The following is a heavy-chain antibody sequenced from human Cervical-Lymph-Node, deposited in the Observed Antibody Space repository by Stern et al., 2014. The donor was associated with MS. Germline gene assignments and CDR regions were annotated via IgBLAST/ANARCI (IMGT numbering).Heavy chain of an antibody. CDR1: GFTFSTYG. J-gene: IGHJ6*02. D-gene: IGHD3-10*01. CDR2: IWDDGSNE. V-gene: IGHV3-33*01. CDR3: AVTFYYGSGSYAYSHYTMDV. Sequence: VQLVESGGGVVQPGRSLRLSCAASGFTFSTYGMHWVRQAPGKGLEWGAVIWDDGSNEYYADSVKGRFTISRDSSKNTLFLQMNSLRAEDTAMYYCAVTFYYGSGSYAYSHYTMDVWGQGTTVTVSS.